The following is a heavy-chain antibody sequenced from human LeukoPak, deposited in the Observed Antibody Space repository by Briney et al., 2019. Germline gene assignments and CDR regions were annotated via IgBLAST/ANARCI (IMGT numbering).Heavy chain of an antibody. J-gene: IGHJ3*01. CDR2: MSGSGATS. CDR3: AKGRSAVRDTFDF. D-gene: IGHD3-10*01. V-gene: IGHV3-23*01. CDR1: GFTFSHYW. Sequence: GGSLRLSCAASGFTFSHYWMGWVRQAPGKGLEWVSAMSGSGATSAYADSVRGRFTISRDNSNNILFLQMNSLRAEDTALYFCAKGRSAVRDTFDFWGQGTVVSVSS.